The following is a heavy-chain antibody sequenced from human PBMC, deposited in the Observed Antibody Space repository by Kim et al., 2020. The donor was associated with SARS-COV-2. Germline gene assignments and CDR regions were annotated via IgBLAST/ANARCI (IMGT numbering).Heavy chain of an antibody. CDR3: AKERYYGSGSRGFDY. D-gene: IGHD3-10*01. Sequence: DSVKGRFTISRDKSKTTPYLQMNSLRAEDTAVYYCAKERYYGSGSRGFDYWGQGTLVTVSS. V-gene: IGHV3-23*03. J-gene: IGHJ4*02.